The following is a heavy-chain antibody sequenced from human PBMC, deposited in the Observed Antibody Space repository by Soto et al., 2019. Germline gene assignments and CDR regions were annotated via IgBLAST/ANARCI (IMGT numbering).Heavy chain of an antibody. V-gene: IGHV6-1*01. CDR2: TYYKSKWYN. J-gene: IGHJ3*02. CDR3: SIHLDRKAFEI. Sequence: SQTLSLTCAVSGDSVSSTSAAWNWIRQSRSRGLEWLGRTYYKSKWYNDYAVSVRGRMIVNSDTSKNQFSLQLNSVNPEDTAVYYCSIHLDRKAFEIRGQGTSVTVSS. CDR1: GDSVSSTSAA.